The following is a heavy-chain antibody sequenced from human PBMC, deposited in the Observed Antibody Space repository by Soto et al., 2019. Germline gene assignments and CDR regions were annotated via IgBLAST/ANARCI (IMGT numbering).Heavy chain of an antibody. Sequence: QVQLVESGGGVVQPGRYLRLSCAASGFTFSSYGMHWVRQAPGKGLEWVAVISYDGSNKYYADSVKGRFTISRDNSKNTLYLQMNSLRAENTAVYYCAIVGATQGLPHFDYWGQGTLVTVSS. CDR2: ISYDGSNK. CDR1: GFTFSSYG. J-gene: IGHJ4*02. D-gene: IGHD1-26*01. CDR3: AIVGATQGLPHFDY. V-gene: IGHV3-30*03.